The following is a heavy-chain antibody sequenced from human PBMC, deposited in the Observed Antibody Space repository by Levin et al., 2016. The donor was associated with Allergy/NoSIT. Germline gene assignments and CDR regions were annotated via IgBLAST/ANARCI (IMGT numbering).Heavy chain of an antibody. CDR2: ISYDGSNI. V-gene: IGHV3-30*04. Sequence: GGSLRLSCAASGFTFSSFAIHWVRQTPGKGLEWVAVISYDGSNIDYADSVKGRFTISRDNSENTLYLQMNSLRAEDTAVYYCARETGRGGYNYFDSWGQGTLVTVSS. CDR3: ARETGRGGYNYFDS. CDR1: GFTFSSFA. D-gene: IGHD5-24*01. J-gene: IGHJ4*02.